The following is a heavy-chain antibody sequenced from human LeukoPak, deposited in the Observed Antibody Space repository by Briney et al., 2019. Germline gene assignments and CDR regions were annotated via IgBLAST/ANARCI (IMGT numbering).Heavy chain of an antibody. D-gene: IGHD4-17*01. Sequence: SETLSLTCAVSGGSISSGGYSWSWIRQPPGKGLEWIGYIYHSGSTYYNPSLKSRVTISVDRSKNQFSLKLSSVTAADTAVYYCARGNDYGDYGLDYWGQGTLVTVFS. J-gene: IGHJ4*02. CDR3: ARGNDYGDYGLDY. V-gene: IGHV4-30-2*01. CDR2: IYHSGST. CDR1: GGSISSGGYS.